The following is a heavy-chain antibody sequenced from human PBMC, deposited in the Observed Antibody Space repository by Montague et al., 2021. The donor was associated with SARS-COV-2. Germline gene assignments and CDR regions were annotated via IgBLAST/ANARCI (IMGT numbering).Heavy chain of an antibody. V-gene: IGHV4-59*08. CDR1: GGSISSYY. CDR3: ARHKRAPYFSVGSIYSTPGWFDP. D-gene: IGHD2-15*01. J-gene: IGHJ5*02. Sequence: SETLSLTCTVSGGSISSYYWSWIRQPPGKGLEWIGYIYYSGSTNYNPSLKSRVTISVDTSKNQFSLKLSSVTAADTAVYYCARHKRAPYFSVGSIYSTPGWFDPWGQGTLVTVSS. CDR2: IYYSGST.